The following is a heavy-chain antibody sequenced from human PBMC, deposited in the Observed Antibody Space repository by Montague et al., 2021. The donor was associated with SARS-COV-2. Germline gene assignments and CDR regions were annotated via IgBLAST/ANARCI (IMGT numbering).Heavy chain of an antibody. V-gene: IGHV3-23*01. CDR1: GFTFSSYA. Sequence: SLRLSCAASGFTFSSYAMSWVRQAPGKGLEWVSAISGSVFSTYYADSVKGRFTISRDNSKNTLHLQMNSLRAEDTAVYYCALRSGDYWGQGTLVTVSS. CDR3: ALRSGDY. D-gene: IGHD3-3*01. CDR2: ISGSVFST. J-gene: IGHJ4*02.